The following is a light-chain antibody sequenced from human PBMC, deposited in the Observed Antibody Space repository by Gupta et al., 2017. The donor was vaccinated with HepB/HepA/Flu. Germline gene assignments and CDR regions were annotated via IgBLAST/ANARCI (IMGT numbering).Light chain of an antibody. J-gene: IGLJ2*01. CDR3: AAWDDSRSGPV. V-gene: IGLV1-47*01. CDR1: SSNIGSNY. Sequence: QSVLPQPPSASGPPGQRVTISCSGSSSNIGSNYVYWYQQLPGTAPKLLIYRNNQRPSGVPDRVSGSKSGTSASLAISGLRAEDEADYYCAAWDDSRSGPVFGGGTKLTVL. CDR2: RNN.